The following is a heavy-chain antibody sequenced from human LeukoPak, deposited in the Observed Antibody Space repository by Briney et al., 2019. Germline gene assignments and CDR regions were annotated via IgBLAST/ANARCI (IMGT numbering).Heavy chain of an antibody. V-gene: IGHV3-7*01. CDR2: IKQDGSEK. D-gene: IGHD1-7*01. CDR1: GFTFSNYW. Sequence: PGGSLRLACAASGFTFSNYWMSWVRQAPGKGLEWVANIKQDGSEKYYVDSVKGRFTISRDNAKNSLYLQMNSLRAEDTAVYYCASSWNYATLNWGQGTLVTVSS. CDR3: ASSWNYATLN. J-gene: IGHJ4*02.